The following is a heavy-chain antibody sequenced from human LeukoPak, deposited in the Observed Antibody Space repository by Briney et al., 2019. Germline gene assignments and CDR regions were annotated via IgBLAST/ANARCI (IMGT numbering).Heavy chain of an antibody. CDR3: VRRSGSSASYAFDP. D-gene: IGHD6-25*01. J-gene: IGHJ5*02. V-gene: IGHV3-11*01. Sequence: GGSLRLSCAASGFTFSDYYMTWIRQAPGKGLECISYISSSGSTIYYADSVKGRFTISRDNAKKSLDLQMNSLRAEDTAVYYCVRRSGSSASYAFDPWGQGTLVTVSS. CDR2: ISSSGSTI. CDR1: GFTFSDYY.